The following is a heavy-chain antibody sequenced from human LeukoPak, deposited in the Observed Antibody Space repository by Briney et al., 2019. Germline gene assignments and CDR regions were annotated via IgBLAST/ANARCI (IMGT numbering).Heavy chain of an antibody. D-gene: IGHD4/OR15-4a*01. CDR1: GFIFSTPW. Sequence: GGSPRLSCAASGFIFSTPWMNWVRQAPGKGLEWVANIKPDGSERYYVDSVKGRFTISRDNAKNSLYLEMNSLTAEDTAVYYCARDRAYGAFDYWGQGTLVTVSS. CDR3: ARDRAYGAFDY. V-gene: IGHV3-7*01. J-gene: IGHJ4*02. CDR2: IKPDGSER.